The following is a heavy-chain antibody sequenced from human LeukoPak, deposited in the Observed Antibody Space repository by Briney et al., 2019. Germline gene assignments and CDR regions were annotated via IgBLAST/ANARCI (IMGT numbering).Heavy chain of an antibody. CDR1: GFTFSSCA. D-gene: IGHD2-2*01. V-gene: IGHV3-30-3*01. Sequence: GGSLRLSCAASGFTFSSCAMHWVRQAPGKGLEWLVVISYDGSNKFYADSVKGRFTISRDNSKSALYLQMNSLRAEDTAVYYCARDSPSSTSWGYWGQGTLVTVSS. J-gene: IGHJ4*02. CDR2: ISYDGSNK. CDR3: ARDSPSSTSWGY.